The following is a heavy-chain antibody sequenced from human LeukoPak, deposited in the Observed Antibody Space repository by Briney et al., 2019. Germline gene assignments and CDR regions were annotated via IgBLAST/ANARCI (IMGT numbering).Heavy chain of an antibody. V-gene: IGHV3-74*01. CDR2: INSDGSST. CDR3: VRDGYSYGFMLAFDI. CDR1: GFTFSGYW. D-gene: IGHD5-18*01. J-gene: IGHJ3*02. Sequence: GGSLRLSCAASGFTFSGYWMHWVRQAPGKGLVRVSRINSDGSSTSYADSVKGRFTISRDSAKNTLYLQMNSLRAGDTAVYYCVRDGYSYGFMLAFDIWGLGTRVTVSP.